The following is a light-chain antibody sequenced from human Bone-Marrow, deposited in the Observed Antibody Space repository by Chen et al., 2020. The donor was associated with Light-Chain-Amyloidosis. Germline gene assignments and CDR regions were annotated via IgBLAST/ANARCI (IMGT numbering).Light chain of an antibody. CDR1: DLPTKY. CDR3: QSADSSGTYEVI. CDR2: RDT. Sequence: SHELTQPPSVSVSTGQTARITCSGDDLPTKYAYWYQQKPGQAPVLGIHRDTERPSGISERFSGSSSGTTATLTISGVQAEDEADYHCQSADSSGTYEVIFGGGTKLTVL. V-gene: IGLV3-25*03. J-gene: IGLJ2*01.